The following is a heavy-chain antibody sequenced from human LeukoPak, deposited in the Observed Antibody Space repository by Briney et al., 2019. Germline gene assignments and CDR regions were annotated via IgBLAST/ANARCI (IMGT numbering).Heavy chain of an antibody. D-gene: IGHD2-2*01. Sequence: GGSLRLSCAASGFTVSSNYMSWVRQAPGKGLEWVSVIYSGGSTYYADSVKGRFTISRDNSKNTLYLQMNSLRAEDTAVYYCARDEPLGYCSSTSCYYYYYYMDVWGKGTTVTVSS. V-gene: IGHV3-66*02. J-gene: IGHJ6*03. CDR2: IYSGGST. CDR1: GFTVSSNY. CDR3: ARDEPLGYCSSTSCYYYYYYMDV.